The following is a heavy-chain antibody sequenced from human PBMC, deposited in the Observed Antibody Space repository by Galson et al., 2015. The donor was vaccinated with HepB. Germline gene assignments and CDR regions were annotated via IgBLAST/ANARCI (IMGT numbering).Heavy chain of an antibody. CDR3: AHTTCQDPGSGGSCYSGSRAFDI. Sequence: PALVKPTQTLTLTCTFSGFSLSTSGVGVGWIHQPPGKALEWLALIYWDDDKRYSPSLKSRLTITKDTSKNQVVLTMTNMDPVDTATYYCAHTTCQDPGSGGSCYSGSRAFDIWGQGTMVTVSS. V-gene: IGHV2-5*02. CDR2: IYWDDDK. D-gene: IGHD2-15*01. J-gene: IGHJ3*02. CDR1: GFSLSTSGVG.